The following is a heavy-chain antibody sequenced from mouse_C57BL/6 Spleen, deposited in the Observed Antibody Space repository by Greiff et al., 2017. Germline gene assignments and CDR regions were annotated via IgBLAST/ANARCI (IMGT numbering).Heavy chain of an antibody. CDR1: GYTFTDYN. J-gene: IGHJ4*01. CDR2: INPNNGGT. CDR3: ARFPSYYGSSAYYAMDY. V-gene: IGHV1-18*01. D-gene: IGHD1-1*01. Sequence: VQLQQSGPELVKPGASVKIPCKASGYTFTDYNMDWVKQSHGKSLEWIGDINPNNGGTIYNQKFKGKATLTVDKSSSTAYMELRSLTSEDTAFYYCARFPSYYGSSAYYAMDYWGQGTSVTVSS.